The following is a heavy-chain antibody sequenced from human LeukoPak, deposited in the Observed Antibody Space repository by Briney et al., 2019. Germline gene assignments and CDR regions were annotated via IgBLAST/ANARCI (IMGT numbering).Heavy chain of an antibody. V-gene: IGHV3-23*01. CDR2: ITGSGGST. D-gene: IGHD3-22*01. Sequence: GGSLRLSCAASGFTFSTYAMNWVRQTPGKGLEWVSAITGSGGSTYYTDSVKGRFTISRDNSKNTLCLQMNSLRAEDTAKYYCAKDLYDSSTSPPPNWFDPWGQGTLVTVSS. CDR3: AKDLYDSSTSPPPNWFDP. CDR1: GFTFSTYA. J-gene: IGHJ5*02.